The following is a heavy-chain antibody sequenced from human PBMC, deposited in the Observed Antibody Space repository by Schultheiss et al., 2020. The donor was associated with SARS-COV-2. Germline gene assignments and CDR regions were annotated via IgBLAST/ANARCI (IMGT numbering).Heavy chain of an antibody. V-gene: IGHV4-61*02. CDR2: IYTSGST. CDR1: GGSISSGSYY. Sequence: SQTLSLTCTVSGGSISSGSYYWSWIRQPAGKGLEWIGRIYTSGSTNYNPSLKSRVTISVDTSKNQFSLKLSSVTAADTAVYYCASEGPLFPPTFDYWGQGTRVTVSS. CDR3: ASEGPLFPPTFDY. J-gene: IGHJ4*02.